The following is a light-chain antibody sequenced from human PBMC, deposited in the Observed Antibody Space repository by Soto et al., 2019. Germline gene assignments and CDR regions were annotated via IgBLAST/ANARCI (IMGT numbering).Light chain of an antibody. J-gene: IGKJ1*01. CDR3: MQGTHWPWT. CDR1: QSLIHSDGSTY. Sequence: DVVMTQSPLSLPVTLGQPASISCRSSQSLIHSDGSTYLNWFQQRPGQSPRRLIYEVSDRDSGVXDXXSGSGSGPDFTLKISRVEAEDVGVYYCMQGTHWPWTFGQGTEVEIK. V-gene: IGKV2-30*02. CDR2: EVS.